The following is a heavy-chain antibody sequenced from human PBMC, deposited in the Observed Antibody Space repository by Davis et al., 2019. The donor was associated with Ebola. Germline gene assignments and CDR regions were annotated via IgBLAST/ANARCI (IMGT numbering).Heavy chain of an antibody. CDR1: GFTFSSYW. Sequence: GESLKISCAASGFTFSSYWMHWVRQAPGKGLVWVSRINSDGSSTSYADSVKGRFTISRDNAKNTLYLQMNRLRAEDTAVYYCARVWANYYYYGMDVWGKGTTVTVSS. CDR2: INSDGSST. V-gene: IGHV3-74*01. J-gene: IGHJ6*04. CDR3: ARVWANYYYYGMDV. D-gene: IGHD1-26*01.